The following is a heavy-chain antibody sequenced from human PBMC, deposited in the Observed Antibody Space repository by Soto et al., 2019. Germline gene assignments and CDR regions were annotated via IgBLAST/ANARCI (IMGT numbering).Heavy chain of an antibody. CDR1: GYTLTELS. J-gene: IGHJ4*02. D-gene: IGHD4-17*01. CDR3: ATDLNDYGDYVFAY. Sequence: GASVKVSCEVSGYTLTELSMHWVRQAPGKGLEWMGGFDPEDGETIYAQKFQGRVTMTEDTSTDTAYMELSSLRSEDTAVYYCATDLNDYGDYVFAYWGQGTLVTVSS. CDR2: FDPEDGET. V-gene: IGHV1-24*01.